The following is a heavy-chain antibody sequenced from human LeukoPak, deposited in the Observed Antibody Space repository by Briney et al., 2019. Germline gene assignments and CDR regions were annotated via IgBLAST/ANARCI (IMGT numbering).Heavy chain of an antibody. V-gene: IGHV4-38-2*02. CDR2: IFHTGST. D-gene: IGHD4-23*01. J-gene: IGHJ4*02. CDR1: GYSISSGYY. CDR3: ATNYGGNAGFDC. Sequence: SETLSLTCTVSGYSISSGYYWGRFRQPPGKGLEWIGNIFHTGSTYYNPSLKSRVTISVDSSKNQFSLRLSSVTAADTAVYYCATNYGGNAGFDCWGQGTLVTVSS.